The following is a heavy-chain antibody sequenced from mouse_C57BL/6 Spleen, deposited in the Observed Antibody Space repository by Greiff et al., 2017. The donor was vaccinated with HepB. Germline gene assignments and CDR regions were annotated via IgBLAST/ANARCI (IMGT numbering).Heavy chain of an antibody. D-gene: IGHD1-1*01. J-gene: IGHJ2*01. Sequence: VQLQQSGAELVRPGASVTLSCKASGYTFTDYEMHWVKQTPVHGLEWIGAIDPETGGTAYNQKFKGKAILTADKSSSTAYMELRSLTSDDSAVYYSGVTTVGYYFDYWGQGTTLTVSS. CDR3: GVTTVGYYFDY. V-gene: IGHV1-15*01. CDR2: IDPETGGT. CDR1: GYTFTDYE.